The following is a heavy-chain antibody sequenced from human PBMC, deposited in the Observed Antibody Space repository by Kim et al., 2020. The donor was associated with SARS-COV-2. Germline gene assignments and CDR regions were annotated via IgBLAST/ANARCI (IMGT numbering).Heavy chain of an antibody. CDR1: GYTFTAFY. CDR3: ATPFMVRGDDDY. J-gene: IGHJ4*02. Sequence: ASVKVSCEPSGYTFTAFYIHWVRQAPGQGLEWMGWIDPDSGDTAYDEKFQGRVTMTRDTSISTAYMELTSLRSDDSALYYCATPFMVRGDDDYWGQGTLVTVSS. CDR2: IDPDSGDT. V-gene: IGHV1-2*02. D-gene: IGHD3-10*01.